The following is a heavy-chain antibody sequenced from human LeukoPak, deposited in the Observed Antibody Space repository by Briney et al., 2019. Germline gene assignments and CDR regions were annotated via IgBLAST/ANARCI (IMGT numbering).Heavy chain of an antibody. Sequence: GGSLRLSCAASGFTFSSYSMNWVRQAPGKGLEWVSSISSSSSYIYYADSVKGRFTISRDNAKNSLYLQMNSLRAEDTAVYYCARDPDSTSNGGVWGEGTTVTISS. CDR2: ISSSSSYI. CDR3: ARDPDSTSNGGV. V-gene: IGHV3-21*01. J-gene: IGHJ6*04. CDR1: GFTFSSYS. D-gene: IGHD2-2*01.